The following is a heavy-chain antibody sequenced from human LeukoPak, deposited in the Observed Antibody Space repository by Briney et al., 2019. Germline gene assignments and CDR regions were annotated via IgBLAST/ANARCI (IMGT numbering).Heavy chain of an antibody. V-gene: IGHV4-4*07. CDR1: GGSISSYY. D-gene: IGHD6-13*01. Sequence: PSETLSLTCTVSGGSISSYYWSWLRQPAGKGLEWIGRIYTSGSTNYNPYLKSRVTMSVDTSKNQFSLKLSSVTAADTAVYYCASESSSWYYFDYWGQGTLVTVSS. J-gene: IGHJ4*02. CDR2: IYTSGST. CDR3: ASESSSWYYFDY.